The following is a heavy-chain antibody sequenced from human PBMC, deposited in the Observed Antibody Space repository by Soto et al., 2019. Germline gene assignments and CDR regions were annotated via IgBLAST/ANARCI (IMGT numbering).Heavy chain of an antibody. CDR1: GFSLSTSGVG. CDR2: IYWDDDK. D-gene: IGHD6-13*01. V-gene: IGHV2-5*02. Sequence: QITLKESGPPLVKPTQTLTLTCTFSGFSLSTSGVGVGWIRQPPGKALEWLALIYWDDDKRSSPSLKSRLTLTKDTSKNQVVLTMTNMDPVDTATYYCAHRAAAGQFAYWGQGTLVTVSS. J-gene: IGHJ4*02. CDR3: AHRAAAGQFAY.